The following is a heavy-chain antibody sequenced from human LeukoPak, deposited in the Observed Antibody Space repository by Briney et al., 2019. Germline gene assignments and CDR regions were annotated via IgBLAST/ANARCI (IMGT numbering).Heavy chain of an antibody. CDR3: AKDPYRVIVATGNYLDP. CDR2: ISSNGGST. D-gene: IGHD2-21*01. Sequence: GGSLRLSCSASGFTFSSYAMHWVRQAPGKGLEYVSAISSNGGSTYYADSVKGRFTISRDNSKNTLYLQMSSLRAEDTAVYYCAKDPYRVIVATGNYLDPWGQGTLVTVSS. CDR1: GFTFSSYA. J-gene: IGHJ5*02. V-gene: IGHV3-64D*06.